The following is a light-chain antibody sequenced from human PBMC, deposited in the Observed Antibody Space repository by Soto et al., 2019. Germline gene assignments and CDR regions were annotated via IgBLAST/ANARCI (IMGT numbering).Light chain of an antibody. CDR2: AAS. V-gene: IGKV1-39*01. Sequence: DIQMTQSPSSLSASVGDRVTITCRASQSISNYLNWYQQKPGKAPKLLIYAASSMHSGVPSRFSGSGSETDFTLTISSPQPDDSATYYCQQSFSPLWTFGQGTKVEV. J-gene: IGKJ1*01. CDR3: QQSFSPLWT. CDR1: QSISNY.